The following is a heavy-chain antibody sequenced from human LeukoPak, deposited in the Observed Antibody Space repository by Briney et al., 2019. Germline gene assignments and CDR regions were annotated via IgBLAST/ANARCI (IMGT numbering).Heavy chain of an antibody. CDR3: AKNMGHSGSYLGAFHL. CDR2: ISYDGSKK. CDR1: GFSFSTSA. V-gene: IGHV3-30*18. J-gene: IGHJ3*01. D-gene: IGHD1-26*01. Sequence: GRSLRLSCAASGFSFSTSAIQWVRQAPGKGLEWVAVISYDGSKKFYADSVKGRFTLSRDNSRNTVNLQMNSLRAEDTAVYYCAKNMGHSGSYLGAFHLWGQGTMVTVSS.